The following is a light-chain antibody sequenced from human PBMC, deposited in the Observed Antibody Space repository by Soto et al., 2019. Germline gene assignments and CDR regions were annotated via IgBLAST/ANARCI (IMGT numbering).Light chain of an antibody. V-gene: IGKV3-11*01. Sequence: EIVLTQSPATLSLSPGERATLSCRASQSVSSYLAWYQQKPGQAPRLLIYDASNRATGIPARFSGSGSGTDVTLSISSLEPEDFAVYYCQQRSNWHQLFTFGPGIKVDIK. J-gene: IGKJ3*01. CDR3: QQRSNWHQLFT. CDR2: DAS. CDR1: QSVSSY.